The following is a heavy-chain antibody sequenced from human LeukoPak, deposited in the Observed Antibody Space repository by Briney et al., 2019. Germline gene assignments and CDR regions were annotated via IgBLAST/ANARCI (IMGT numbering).Heavy chain of an antibody. D-gene: IGHD6-6*01. Sequence: SETLSLTCTVSGGSISSYYWSWIRQPPGKGLEWIGYIHTSGSTNYNPSLRSRVTISVDTSKNQFSLKLSSVTAADTAVYYCARHGVLSSSSADLYIDYWGQGTLVTVSS. CDR3: ARHGVLSSSSADLYIDY. CDR2: IHTSGST. J-gene: IGHJ4*02. V-gene: IGHV4-4*09. CDR1: GGSISSYY.